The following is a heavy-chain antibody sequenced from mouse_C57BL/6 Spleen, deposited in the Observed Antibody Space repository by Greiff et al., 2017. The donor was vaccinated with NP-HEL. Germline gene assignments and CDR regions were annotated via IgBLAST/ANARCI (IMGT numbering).Heavy chain of an antibody. Sequence: EVQVVESEGGLVQPGSSMKLSCTASGFTFSDYYMAWVRQVPEKGLEWVANINYDGSSTYYLDSLKSRFIISRDNAKNILYLQMSSLKSEDTATYYCARAPSYDYAMDYWGQGTSVTVSS. J-gene: IGHJ4*01. CDR3: ARAPSYDYAMDY. D-gene: IGHD2-4*01. V-gene: IGHV5-16*01. CDR2: INYDGSST. CDR1: GFTFSDYY.